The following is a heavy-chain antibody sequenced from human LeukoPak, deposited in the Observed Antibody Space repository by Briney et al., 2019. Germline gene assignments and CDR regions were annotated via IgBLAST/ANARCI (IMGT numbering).Heavy chain of an antibody. J-gene: IGHJ4*02. D-gene: IGHD3-10*01. CDR1: GFTVSSNY. CDR2: IYSGGST. Sequence: GGSLRLSCAASGFTVSSNYMSWVRQAPGKGLEWVSVIYSGGSTYYADSVKGRFTISRDNSKNTLYLQMNSLRAEDTAVYYCARDITMVRGVISLWGQGTLVTASS. CDR3: ARDITMVRGVISL. V-gene: IGHV3-53*01.